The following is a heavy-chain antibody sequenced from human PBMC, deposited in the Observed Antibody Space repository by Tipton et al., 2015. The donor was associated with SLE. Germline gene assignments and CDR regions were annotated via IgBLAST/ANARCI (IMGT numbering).Heavy chain of an antibody. CDR3: ARGKRHYDVLTGYYSKPHYFDF. V-gene: IGHV4-59*01. J-gene: IGHJ4*02. CDR1: GVSISNYY. D-gene: IGHD3-9*01. Sequence: TLSLTCNVSGVSISNYYWTWIRQPPGKGLEWIGYLYSGASTVYNPSLKSRVAISVDTSRNLFSLNLSSVTAADTAVYYCARGKRHYDVLTGYYSKPHYFDFWGQGTVVAVSP. CDR2: LYSGAST.